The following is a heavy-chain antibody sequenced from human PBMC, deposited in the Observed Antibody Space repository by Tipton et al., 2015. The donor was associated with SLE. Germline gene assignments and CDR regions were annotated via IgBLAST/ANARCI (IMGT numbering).Heavy chain of an antibody. Sequence: TLSLTCTVPVGSISSYYWSWIRQPAGKGLEWIGYIYYSGSTNYNPSLKSRVTISVDTSKNQFSLKLSSVTAADTAVYYCARGRVAVAGNWFDPWGQGTLVTVSS. J-gene: IGHJ5*02. CDR1: VGSISSYY. CDR3: ARGRVAVAGNWFDP. D-gene: IGHD6-19*01. V-gene: IGHV4-59*08. CDR2: IYYSGST.